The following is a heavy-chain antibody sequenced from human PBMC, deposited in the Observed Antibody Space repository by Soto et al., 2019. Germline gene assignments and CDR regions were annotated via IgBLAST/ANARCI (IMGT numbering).Heavy chain of an antibody. CDR3: ARDPAPSGWYDY. CDR2: INSDGSST. J-gene: IGHJ4*02. Sequence: GGSLRLSCAASGFTLRDYWMHWVRQAPGKGLVWVSRINSDGSSTTYADSVKGRFIISRDSAKNTLYLQMNSLRAEDTALYYCARDPAPSGWYDYWGQGTQVTVSS. V-gene: IGHV3-74*01. CDR1: GFTLRDYW. D-gene: IGHD6-19*01.